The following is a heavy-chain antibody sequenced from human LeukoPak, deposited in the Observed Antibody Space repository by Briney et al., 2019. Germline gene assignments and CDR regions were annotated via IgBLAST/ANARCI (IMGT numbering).Heavy chain of an antibody. J-gene: IGHJ4*02. Sequence: SETLSLTCTVSGGSITSYYWNWIRQPPGKGLEWIGYSYYSGQTNYNPSLKSRVTISVDTSKKQSSLKLSSVTAADTAVYYCARRSDYMDYWGQGTLVTVSS. CDR3: ARRSDYMDY. CDR1: GGSITSYY. CDR2: SYYSGQT. V-gene: IGHV4-59*01.